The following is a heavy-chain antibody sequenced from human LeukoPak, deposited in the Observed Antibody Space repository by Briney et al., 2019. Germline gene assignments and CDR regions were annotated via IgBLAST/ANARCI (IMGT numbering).Heavy chain of an antibody. CDR1: GFTFSSYG. V-gene: IGHV3-30*02. Sequence: GGSLSLSCAASGFTFSSYGMHWVRRAPGKGLGWVAFIRSDGSNKYYADSVKGRFTISRDNSKNTLYLQMNSLRTEDTAVYYCAKSGDIVVVVAAVDYWGQGTLVTVSS. CDR2: IRSDGSNK. CDR3: AKSGDIVVVVAAVDY. J-gene: IGHJ4*02. D-gene: IGHD2-15*01.